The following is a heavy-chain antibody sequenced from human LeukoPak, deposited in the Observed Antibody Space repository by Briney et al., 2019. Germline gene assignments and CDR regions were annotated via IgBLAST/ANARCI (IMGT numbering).Heavy chain of an antibody. Sequence: SETLSLTCTVPGGSISSYYWSWIREPPGKGLGWIGYIYYSGSTNYNPSLKSRVTISVDTSKNQFSLKLSSVTAADTAVYYCARVGVDTNWFDPWGQGTLVTVSS. CDR1: GGSISSYY. V-gene: IGHV4-59*01. D-gene: IGHD5-18*01. J-gene: IGHJ5*02. CDR2: IYYSGST. CDR3: ARVGVDTNWFDP.